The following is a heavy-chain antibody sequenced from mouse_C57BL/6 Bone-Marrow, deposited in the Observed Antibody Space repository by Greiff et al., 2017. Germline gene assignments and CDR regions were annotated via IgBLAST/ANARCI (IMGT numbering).Heavy chain of an antibody. Sequence: QVQLQQPGAELVKPGASVKLSCKASGYTFTSYWMHWVKQRPGQGLEWIGMIHPNSGSTNYNEKFKSKATLTVDKSSSTAYLQLSSLKSEDAAVYYCARGSSGYAWFAYWGQGTLVTVSA. CDR3: ARGSSGYAWFAY. J-gene: IGHJ3*01. V-gene: IGHV1-64*01. CDR2: IHPNSGST. D-gene: IGHD3-2*02. CDR1: GYTFTSYW.